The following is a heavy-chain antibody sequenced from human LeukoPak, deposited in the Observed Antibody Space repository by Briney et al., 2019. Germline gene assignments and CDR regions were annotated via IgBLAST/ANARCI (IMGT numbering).Heavy chain of an antibody. D-gene: IGHD2-15*01. Sequence: GESLKISCEGSGYNFIGYWIGWVRQMPGKGLEWMGIIYPGDSDTRYSPSFQGQVTISADKSISTAYLQWSSLTASDTAMYYCAIRSCSGGSCYPTYWGQGTLVTVSS. CDR1: GYNFIGYW. CDR2: IYPGDSDT. V-gene: IGHV5-51*01. J-gene: IGHJ4*02. CDR3: AIRSCSGGSCYPTY.